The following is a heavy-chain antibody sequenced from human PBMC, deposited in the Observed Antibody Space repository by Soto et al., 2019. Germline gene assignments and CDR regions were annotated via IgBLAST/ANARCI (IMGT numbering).Heavy chain of an antibody. V-gene: IGHV3-33*01. CDR3: ARDQGQWLVYLENAFDI. Sequence: GGSLRLSCAASGFTFSSYGMHWVRQAPGKGLEWVAVIWYDGSNKYYADSVKGRFTISRDNSKNTLYLQMNSLRAEDTAVYYCARDQGQWLVYLENAFDIWGQGTMVTVSS. CDR2: IWYDGSNK. J-gene: IGHJ3*02. CDR1: GFTFSSYG. D-gene: IGHD6-19*01.